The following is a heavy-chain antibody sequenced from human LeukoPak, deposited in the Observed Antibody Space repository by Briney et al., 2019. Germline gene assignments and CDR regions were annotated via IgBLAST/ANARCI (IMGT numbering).Heavy chain of an antibody. D-gene: IGHD3-3*01. CDR2: ISAYNGNT. CDR1: GYTFTSYG. CDR3: PRDLGYDFSYYYGMDV. V-gene: IGHV1-18*04. J-gene: IGHJ6*04. Sequence: ASVKVSCKASGYTFTSYGISWVRQAPGQGLEWMGWISAYNGNTNYAQKLQGRVTMTTDTSTSTAYMELRSLRSDDTAVYYCPRDLGYDFSYYYGMDVWGKGTTVTVSS.